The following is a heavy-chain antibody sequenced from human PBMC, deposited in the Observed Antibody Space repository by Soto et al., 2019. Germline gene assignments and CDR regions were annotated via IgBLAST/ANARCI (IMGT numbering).Heavy chain of an antibody. V-gene: IGHV1-69*12. Sequence: QVQLVQSGAEVKKPGSSVKVSCKASGGTFSSYAISWVRQAPGQGLEWMGGIIPIFGTANYAQKFQGRVTITADESTSTAYMELSSLRSEDTAVYYCARENLDTVVTRSAFDIWGQGTMVTVSS. D-gene: IGHD2-15*01. CDR3: ARENLDTVVTRSAFDI. CDR1: GGTFSSYA. J-gene: IGHJ3*02. CDR2: IIPIFGTA.